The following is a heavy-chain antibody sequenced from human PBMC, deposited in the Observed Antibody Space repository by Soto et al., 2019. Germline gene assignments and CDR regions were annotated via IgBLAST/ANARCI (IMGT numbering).Heavy chain of an antibody. J-gene: IGHJ4*02. V-gene: IGHV4-34*01. CDR2: INHSGST. CDR3: ASTASVETDRPIGY. Sequence: XETLSLTCSVYGWSFSGYYWSWIRQPPGKGLDWIGEINHSGSTNYNPSLKSRVTISVDTSKNHFSLKLSSVTAADTAVYYCASTASVETDRPIGYWSKGTLVTVSS. D-gene: IGHD5-18*01. CDR1: GWSFSGYY.